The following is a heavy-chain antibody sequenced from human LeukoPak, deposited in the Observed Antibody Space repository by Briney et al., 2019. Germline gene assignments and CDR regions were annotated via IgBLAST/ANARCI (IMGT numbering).Heavy chain of an antibody. J-gene: IGHJ6*02. CDR2: IYYSGST. V-gene: IGHV4-59*01. Sequence: PSETLSLTCTVSGGSISSYYWSWIRQPPGKGLEWIGYIYYSGSTNYNPSLKSRVTISVDTSKNQFSLKLSSVTAADTAVYYCARANDDYGDYGRHYYYGMDVWGQGTTVTVSS. CDR1: GGSISSYY. D-gene: IGHD4-17*01. CDR3: ARANDDYGDYGRHYYYGMDV.